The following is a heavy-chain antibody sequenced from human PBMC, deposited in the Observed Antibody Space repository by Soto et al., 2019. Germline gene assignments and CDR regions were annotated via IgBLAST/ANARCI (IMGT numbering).Heavy chain of an antibody. Sequence: ASVKVSCKASGYTFTSYAMHWVRQAPGQRLEWMGWINAGNGNTKYSQKFQGRVTITRDTSASTAYMELSSLRSEDTAVYYCARDPARSGYYYMDVWGKGTTVTVSS. CDR2: INAGNGNT. J-gene: IGHJ6*03. V-gene: IGHV1-3*01. CDR1: GYTFTSYA. CDR3: ARDPARSGYYYMDV.